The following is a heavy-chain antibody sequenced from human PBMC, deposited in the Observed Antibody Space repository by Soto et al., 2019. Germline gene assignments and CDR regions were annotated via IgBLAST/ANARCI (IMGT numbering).Heavy chain of an antibody. Sequence: GGSLRLSCAASGFTFSSYGMHWVRQAPGKGLEWVAVIWYDGSNKYYADSVKGRFTISRDNSKNTLYLQMNSLRAEDTAVYYCARGNYDILTGYSYYYYYGMDVWGQGTTITVSS. CDR1: GFTFSSYG. CDR2: IWYDGSNK. D-gene: IGHD3-9*01. V-gene: IGHV3-33*01. CDR3: ARGNYDILTGYSYYYYYGMDV. J-gene: IGHJ6*02.